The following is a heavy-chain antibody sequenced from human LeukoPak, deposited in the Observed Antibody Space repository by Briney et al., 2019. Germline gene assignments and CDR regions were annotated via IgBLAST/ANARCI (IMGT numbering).Heavy chain of an antibody. CDR1: GGTFSSYS. CDR2: IIPILGIA. D-gene: IGHD3-3*01. V-gene: IGHV1-69*04. Sequence: VASVKVSCKASGGTFSSYSISWVRQAPGQGLEWMGRIIPILGIANYAQKFQGRVTITADKSTSTAYMALSSLRSEDTPVYYCARDVYSYDFWSGYYTGEDYWGQGTLVTVSS. J-gene: IGHJ4*02. CDR3: ARDVYSYDFWSGYYTGEDY.